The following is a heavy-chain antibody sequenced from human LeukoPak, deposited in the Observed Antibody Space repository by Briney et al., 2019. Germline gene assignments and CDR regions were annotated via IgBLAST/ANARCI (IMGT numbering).Heavy chain of an antibody. J-gene: IGHJ4*02. D-gene: IGHD3-22*01. CDR2: ISYDGTNK. V-gene: IGHV3-30*04. Sequence: GGSLRLSCAASGFTFSSYAMHWVRQAPGKGLEWVAVISYDGTNKYYADSVKDRFTISRNNSKNTLYLQMNSLRAEDTAVYYCANHYDSSGLDYWGQGTLVTVSS. CDR1: GFTFSSYA. CDR3: ANHYDSSGLDY.